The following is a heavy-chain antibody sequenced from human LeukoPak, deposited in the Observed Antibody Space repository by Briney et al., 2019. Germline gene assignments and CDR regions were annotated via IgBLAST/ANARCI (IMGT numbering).Heavy chain of an antibody. CDR2: IYYSGST. D-gene: IGHD4-17*01. J-gene: IGHJ5*02. V-gene: IGHV4-59*01. CDR3: ARVGYGDYWFDP. Sequence: SETLSLTCTVSGGSISSYYWSWIRQPPGKGLEWIGYIYYSGSTNYNPSLKSRVTISVDTSKNQFSLKLSSVTAADTAVYCCARVGYGDYWFDPWGQGTLVTVSS. CDR1: GGSISSYY.